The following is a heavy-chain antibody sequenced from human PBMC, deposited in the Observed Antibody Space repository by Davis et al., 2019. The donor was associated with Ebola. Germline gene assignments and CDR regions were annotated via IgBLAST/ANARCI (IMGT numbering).Heavy chain of an antibody. J-gene: IGHJ3*02. CDR3: ASGIVVVKSGAFDI. CDR1: GFTFSSYV. CDR2: ISYDGSNK. V-gene: IGHV3-30*03. Sequence: PGGSLRLSCAASGFTFSSYVIHWVRQAPGKGLEWVAVISYDGSNKYYADSVKGRFTISRHNSKNTLYLQMNSLRAEDTAVYYCASGIVVVKSGAFDIWGQGTMVTVSS. D-gene: IGHD3-22*01.